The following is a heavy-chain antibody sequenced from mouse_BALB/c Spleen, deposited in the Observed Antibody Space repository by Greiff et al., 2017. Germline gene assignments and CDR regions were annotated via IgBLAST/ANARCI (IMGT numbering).Heavy chain of an antibody. CDR3: ARDPQRTGTGYYAMDY. V-gene: IGHV2-6-7*01. D-gene: IGHD4-1*01. Sequence: QVQLKQSGPGLVAPSQSLSITRTVSGFSLTGYGVNWVRQPPGKGLEWLGMIWGDGSTDYNSALKSRLSISKDNSKSQVFLKMNSLQTDDTARYYCARDPQRTGTGYYAMDYWGQGTSVTVSS. J-gene: IGHJ4*01. CDR2: IWGDGST. CDR1: GFSLTGYG.